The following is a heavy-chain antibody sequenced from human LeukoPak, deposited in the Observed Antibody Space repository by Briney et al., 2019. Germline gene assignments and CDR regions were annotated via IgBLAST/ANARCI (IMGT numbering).Heavy chain of an antibody. CDR3: AKDPTKLRYFDWFSTGS. J-gene: IGHJ5*02. Sequence: GGSLRLSCAASGFTFSSYAMHWVRQAPGKGLEWVAVISYDGSNKYYADSVKGRFTISRDNSKNTLYLQMNSLRAEDTAVYYCAKDPTKLRYFDWFSTGSWGQGTLVTVSS. D-gene: IGHD3-9*01. CDR2: ISYDGSNK. CDR1: GFTFSSYA. V-gene: IGHV3-30*04.